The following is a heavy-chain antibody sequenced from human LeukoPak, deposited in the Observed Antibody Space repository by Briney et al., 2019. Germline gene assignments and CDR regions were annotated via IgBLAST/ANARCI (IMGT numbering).Heavy chain of an antibody. D-gene: IGHD6-19*01. J-gene: IGHJ1*01. Sequence: GGSLRLSCAASGFTFSSYWMSWVRQAPGKGLEWVANIKQDGSEKYYVDSVKGRFTISRDNAKNSLYLQMNSLRAEDTAVYYCARSAVAGADGDFQHWGQGTLVTVSS. V-gene: IGHV3-7*01. CDR3: ARSAVAGADGDFQH. CDR1: GFTFSSYW. CDR2: IKQDGSEK.